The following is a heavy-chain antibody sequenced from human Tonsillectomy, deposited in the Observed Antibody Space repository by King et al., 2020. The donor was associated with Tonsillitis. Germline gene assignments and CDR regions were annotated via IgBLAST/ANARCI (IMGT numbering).Heavy chain of an antibody. CDR3: ASHLSHDAFDI. V-gene: IGHV3-21*01. CDR1: GFTFSSYS. J-gene: IGHJ3*02. Sequence: VQLVESGGGLVKPGGSLRLSCAASGFTFSSYSMNWVRQAPGKGLEWVSSISSSSSYIYYEDSVKGRLTITRDNAKNSLYLQMNSLRAEDTAVYYCASHLSHDAFDIWGQGTMVTVSS. CDR2: ISSSSSYI.